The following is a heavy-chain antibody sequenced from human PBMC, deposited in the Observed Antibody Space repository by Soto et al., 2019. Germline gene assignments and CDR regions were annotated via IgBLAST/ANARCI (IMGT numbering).Heavy chain of an antibody. V-gene: IGHV3-23*01. CDR1: GFTFSNYV. CDR2: ISYSADKT. CDR3: ARRARTATTNWGAFDI. D-gene: IGHD1-7*01. J-gene: IGHJ3*02. Sequence: EVQLLESGGGLVQPGGSLRLSCAASGFTFSNYVMNWVRQAPGKGLEWVSTISYSADKTFYADSVKGRFTISRDNSRDTLFLQMNRLRADDAAAYYCARRARTATTNWGAFDIWGQWTMVTVSS.